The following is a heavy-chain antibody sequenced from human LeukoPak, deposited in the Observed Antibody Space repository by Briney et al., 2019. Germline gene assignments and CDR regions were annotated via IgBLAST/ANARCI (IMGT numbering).Heavy chain of an antibody. CDR1: GYTFSSHG. D-gene: IGHD2-2*01. CDR3: ARSQCPDSTSCYYFFYFDF. Sequence: ASVKVSCKASGYTFSSHGFTWVRQAPGQGPEWMAWTSGTGYNTDYSQKFQGRVSVTTDTSTSTAYMEVRSLRSEDTAIYYCARSQCPDSTSCYYFFYFDFWGQGTPVTVSS. V-gene: IGHV1-18*01. CDR2: TSGTGYNT. J-gene: IGHJ4*02.